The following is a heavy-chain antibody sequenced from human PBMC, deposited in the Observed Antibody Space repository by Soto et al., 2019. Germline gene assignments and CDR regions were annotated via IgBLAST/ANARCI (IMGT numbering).Heavy chain of an antibody. CDR3: ARVYGPTGTTGYYYYYGMDV. V-gene: IGHV1-69*13. J-gene: IGHJ6*02. D-gene: IGHD1-7*01. CDR1: GGTFSSYA. Sequence: ASVKVSCKASGGTFSSYAISWVRQAPGQGLEWMGGIIPIFGTANYAQKFQGRVTITADESTGTAYMELSMLRSEDTAVYYCARVYGPTGTTGYYYYYGMDVWGQGTTVTVSS. CDR2: IIPIFGTA.